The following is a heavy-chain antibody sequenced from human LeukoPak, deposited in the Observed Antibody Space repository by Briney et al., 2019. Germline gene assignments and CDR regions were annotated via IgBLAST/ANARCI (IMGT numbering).Heavy chain of an antibody. Sequence: ASVKVSFKASVGTFSSYAISWVRRAPGQGLEWMGRIIPILGIANYAQKFQGRVTITADKSTSTAYMELSSLRSEDMAVYYCARDQYYDSSGYEDAFDIWGQGPMVTVSS. CDR2: IIPILGIA. V-gene: IGHV1-69*04. J-gene: IGHJ3*02. CDR1: VGTFSSYA. CDR3: ARDQYYDSSGYEDAFDI. D-gene: IGHD3-22*01.